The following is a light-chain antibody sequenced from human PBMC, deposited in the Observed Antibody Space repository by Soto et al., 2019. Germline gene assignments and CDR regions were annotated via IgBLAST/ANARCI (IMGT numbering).Light chain of an antibody. CDR3: QQYNSYPIT. CDR2: AAS. CDR1: QDISNF. V-gene: IGKV1-16*02. J-gene: IGKJ5*01. Sequence: DIQMTQSPSSLSASVGDRVTITCRASQDISNFLAWFQQKPGKAPKALISAASRLQSGVPSKFSGSGSGTDFTLTISSLQPEDSASYYCQQYNSYPITFGRGTRLEIK.